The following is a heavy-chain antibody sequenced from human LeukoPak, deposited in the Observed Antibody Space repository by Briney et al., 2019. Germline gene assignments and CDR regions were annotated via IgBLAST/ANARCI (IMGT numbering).Heavy chain of an antibody. D-gene: IGHD3-22*01. Sequence: SETLSLTCAVSGYSISSGYYWGWIRQPPGKGLEWIGSIYHSGSTYYNPSLKSRVTISVDTSKNQFSLKLSSVTAADTAVYYCARGYHDFSGYWLSYFDYWGQGILVTVSS. CDR3: ARGYHDFSGYWLSYFDY. J-gene: IGHJ4*02. V-gene: IGHV4-38-2*01. CDR1: GYSISSGYY. CDR2: IYHSGST.